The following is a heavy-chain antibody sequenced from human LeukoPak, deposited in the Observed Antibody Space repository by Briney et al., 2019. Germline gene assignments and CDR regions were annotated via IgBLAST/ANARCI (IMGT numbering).Heavy chain of an antibody. Sequence: SETLSLTCTVSGGSISSYYWSWIRQPPGKGLEWIGYIYYSGSTNYNPSLKSRVTISVDTSKNQFSLKLSSVTAADAAVYYCARGGEWESHFGYWGQGTLVTVSS. CDR1: GGSISSYY. J-gene: IGHJ4*02. CDR2: IYYSGST. V-gene: IGHV4-59*01. CDR3: ARGGEWESHFGY. D-gene: IGHD1-26*01.